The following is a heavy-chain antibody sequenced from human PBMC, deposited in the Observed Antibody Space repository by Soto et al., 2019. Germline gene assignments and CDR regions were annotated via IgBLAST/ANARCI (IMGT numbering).Heavy chain of an antibody. Sequence: SLRLSCAASGFPFSSYGMHWVRQAPGKGLDWVGVIWYDGSNKDYAESVKGRFTISRDNSKNMLYLQMNSLRADDTAVYYCESSINWGQGNLVTVSS. CDR3: ESSIN. CDR1: GFPFSSYG. V-gene: IGHV3-33*03. CDR2: IWYDGSNK. J-gene: IGHJ4*02.